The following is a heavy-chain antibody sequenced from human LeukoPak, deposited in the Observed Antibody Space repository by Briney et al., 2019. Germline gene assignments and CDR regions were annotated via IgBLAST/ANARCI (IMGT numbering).Heavy chain of an antibody. CDR3: AREYSGYDYGYYYYYGMDV. CDR1: GGSISSYY. Sequence: SETLSLTCTVSGGSISSYYWSWIRQPAGKGLEWIGRIYTSGSTNYNPSLKSRVTMSVDTSKNQFSLKLSSVTAADTAVYYCAREYSGYDYGYYYYYGMDVWGQGTTVTVSS. CDR2: IYTSGST. J-gene: IGHJ6*02. V-gene: IGHV4-4*07. D-gene: IGHD5-12*01.